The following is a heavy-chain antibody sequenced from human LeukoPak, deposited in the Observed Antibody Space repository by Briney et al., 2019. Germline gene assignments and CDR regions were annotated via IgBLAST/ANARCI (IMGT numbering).Heavy chain of an antibody. CDR2: INPNSGGT. D-gene: IGHD3-3*01. J-gene: IGHJ5*02. V-gene: IGHV1-2*02. Sequence: ASVKVSCKASGYTFTGCYMHWVRQAAGQGLEWMGWINPNSGGTNYAQKFQGRVTMTRDTSTSTAYMELSRLRSDDTAVYYCARDFTIFGVVTPRRVFDPWGQGTLVTVSS. CDR3: ARDFTIFGVVTPRRVFDP. CDR1: GYTFTGCY.